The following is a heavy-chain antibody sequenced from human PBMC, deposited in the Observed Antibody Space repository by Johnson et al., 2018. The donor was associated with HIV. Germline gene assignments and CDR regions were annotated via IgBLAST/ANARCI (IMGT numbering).Heavy chain of an antibody. D-gene: IGHD6-13*01. V-gene: IGHV3-48*04. CDR3: ARGSGHLQQLDDYAFDI. CDR2: ISSSGSTI. Sequence: VQLVESGGGLVQPGGSLRLSCVASGFSFSSYAMNWIRQAPGKGLEWVSYISSSGSTIYYADSVKGRFTISRDNAKNSLYLQMNSLRAEDTAVYYCARGSGHLQQLDDYAFDIWGQGTMITVSS. CDR1: GFSFSSYA. J-gene: IGHJ3*02.